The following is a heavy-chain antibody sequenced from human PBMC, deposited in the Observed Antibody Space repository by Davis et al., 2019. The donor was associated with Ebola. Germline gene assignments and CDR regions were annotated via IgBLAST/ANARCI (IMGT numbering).Heavy chain of an antibody. Sequence: ASVKVSCKASGYTFTSYYMHWVRQAPGQGLEWMGIINPSGGSTSYAQKFQGRVTMTRDTSTSTVYMELSSLRSEDTAVYYCAREYGNYDFWSGYPVLMRHYYGTDVWGQGTTVTVSS. CDR3: AREYGNYDFWSGYPVLMRHYYGTDV. D-gene: IGHD3-3*01. V-gene: IGHV1-46*01. CDR1: GYTFTSYY. J-gene: IGHJ6*02. CDR2: INPSGGST.